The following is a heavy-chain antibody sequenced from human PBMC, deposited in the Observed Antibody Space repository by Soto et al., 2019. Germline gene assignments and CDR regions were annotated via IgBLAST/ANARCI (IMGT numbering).Heavy chain of an antibody. Sequence: GASVKVSCKASGYTFTSYGISWVLQAPGQGLEWMGWISAYNTNTNYAQKLQGRVTMTTDTSTSTSYMELRSLRSDDTAVYFCARDRLGATGDYWGQGTLVTVSS. D-gene: IGHD1-26*01. CDR2: ISAYNTNT. J-gene: IGHJ4*02. CDR3: ARDRLGATGDY. V-gene: IGHV1-18*01. CDR1: GYTFTSYG.